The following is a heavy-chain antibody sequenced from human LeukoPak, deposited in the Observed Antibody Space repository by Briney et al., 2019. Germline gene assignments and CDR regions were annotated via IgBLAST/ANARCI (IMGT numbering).Heavy chain of an antibody. CDR1: GGSISSYH. D-gene: IGHD3-16*01. Sequence: SETLSLTCTVSGGSISSYHWSWIRQPPGKGLEWIGYIYYSGSTNYNPSLQSRVTISVDTSKNQFSLKLSSVTAAGTAVYYCARWGGFRTFDYWGQGTLVTVSS. CDR2: IYYSGST. J-gene: IGHJ4*02. V-gene: IGHV4-59*01. CDR3: ARWGGFRTFDY.